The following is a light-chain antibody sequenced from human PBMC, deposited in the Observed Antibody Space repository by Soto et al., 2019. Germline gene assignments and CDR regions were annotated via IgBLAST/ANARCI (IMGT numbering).Light chain of an antibody. CDR3: QQYGRSPLT. J-gene: IGKJ4*01. V-gene: IGKV3-20*01. CDR1: QSVSSSS. Sequence: EIVWTQSPGTLSLSPGGRATLACRASQSVSSSSLAWFQQKPGQAPRLLIYGASSRATGIPDRFSGSGSGTDFTLTISRLEPEDFAVYHCQQYGRSPLTFGGGTKVDIK. CDR2: GAS.